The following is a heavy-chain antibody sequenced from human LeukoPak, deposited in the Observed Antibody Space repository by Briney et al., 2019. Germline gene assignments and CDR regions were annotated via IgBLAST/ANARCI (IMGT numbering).Heavy chain of an antibody. J-gene: IGHJ4*02. CDR2: INGDGSTT. CDR1: GFTFSSYG. V-gene: IGHV3-74*01. D-gene: IGHD3-10*01. Sequence: PGGSLRLSCAASGFTFSSYGMHWVRQAPGKGLVWVSYINGDGSTTNYADSVKGRLTISRDNAKNTLYLQMNSLRAEDTAVYYCVTGSGSYYDSWGLGTLVTVSS. CDR3: VTGSGSYYDS.